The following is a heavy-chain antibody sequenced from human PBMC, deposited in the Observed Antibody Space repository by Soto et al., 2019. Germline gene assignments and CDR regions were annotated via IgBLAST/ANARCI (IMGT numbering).Heavy chain of an antibody. CDR2: IYSGGST. J-gene: IGHJ4*02. CDR3: AREGNCGGDCYRDY. CDR1: GFTVSSNY. D-gene: IGHD2-21*02. V-gene: IGHV3-53*04. Sequence: EVPLVESGGGLVQPGGSLRLSCAASGFTVSSNYMSWVRQAPGKGLEWVSVIYSGGSTYYADSVKGRFTISRHNSKNTLYLQMNSLRAEDTAVYYCAREGNCGGDCYRDYWGQGTLVTVSS.